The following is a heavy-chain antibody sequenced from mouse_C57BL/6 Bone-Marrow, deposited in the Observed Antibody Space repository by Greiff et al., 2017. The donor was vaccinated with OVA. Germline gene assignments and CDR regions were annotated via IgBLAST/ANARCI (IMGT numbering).Heavy chain of an antibody. CDR3: ARNYYSNYHY. Sequence: VHLVESGAELARPGASVKLSCKASGYTFTSYGISWVKQRTGQGLEWIGEIYPRSGNTYYNEKFKGKATLTADKSSSTAYMELRSLTSEDSAVYFCARNYYSNYHYWGQGTTLTVSS. CDR2: IYPRSGNT. V-gene: IGHV1-81*01. CDR1: GYTFTSYG. D-gene: IGHD2-5*01. J-gene: IGHJ2*01.